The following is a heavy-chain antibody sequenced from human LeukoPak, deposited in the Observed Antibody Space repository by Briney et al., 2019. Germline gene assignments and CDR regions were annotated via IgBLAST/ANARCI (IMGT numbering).Heavy chain of an antibody. J-gene: IGHJ4*02. CDR1: GFTFSSYS. CDR2: ISSSSSYI. Sequence: GGSLRLSCAASGFTFSSYSMNWVRQAPGKGLEWVSSISSSSSYIYYADSVKGRFTISRDNAKNSLYLQMNSLRAEDTAVYYCARALGVTYYYGSGSYWGQGTLVTVSS. V-gene: IGHV3-21*01. CDR3: ARALGVTYYYGSGSY. D-gene: IGHD3-10*01.